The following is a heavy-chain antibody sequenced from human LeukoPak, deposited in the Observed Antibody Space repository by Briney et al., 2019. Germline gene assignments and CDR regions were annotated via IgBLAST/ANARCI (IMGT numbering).Heavy chain of an antibody. CDR3: ARRAQYYDILDV. D-gene: IGHD3-9*01. CDR2: IYYSGST. J-gene: IGHJ6*04. Sequence: SETLSLTCTVSGGSISSSSYYWGWIRQPPGKGLEWIGSIYYSGSTYYNPSLKSRVTISVDTSKNQFSLKLSSVTAADTAVYYCARRAQYYDILDVWGRGTTVTISS. V-gene: IGHV4-39*07. CDR1: GGSISSSSYY.